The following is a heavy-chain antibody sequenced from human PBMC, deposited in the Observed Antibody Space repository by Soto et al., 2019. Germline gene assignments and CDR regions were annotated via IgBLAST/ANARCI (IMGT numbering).Heavy chain of an antibody. D-gene: IGHD2-15*01. V-gene: IGHV3-33*01. Sequence: SLRLSCAASGFTFSSYGMHWVRQAPGKGLEWVAVIWYDGSNKYYADSVKGRFTISRDNSKNTLYLQMNSLRAEDTAVYYCAREKRSGGSEYYYYGMDVWGQGTTVTVSS. CDR2: IWYDGSNK. CDR1: GFTFSSYG. J-gene: IGHJ6*02. CDR3: AREKRSGGSEYYYYGMDV.